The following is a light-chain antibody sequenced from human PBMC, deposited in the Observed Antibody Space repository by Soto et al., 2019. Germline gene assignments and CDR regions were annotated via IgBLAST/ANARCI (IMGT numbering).Light chain of an antibody. CDR2: DAS. J-gene: IGKJ1*01. CDR3: QQYHSYWT. V-gene: IGKV1-5*01. Sequence: DIQITQSPSSLSASVGDSVTITCRASQSISTYLNWYQLKPGKAPKLLIYDASSLESGVPQRFSGSGSGTEFTLTISSLQTDDFSTYYCQQYHSYWTFGQGTKVDIK. CDR1: QSISTY.